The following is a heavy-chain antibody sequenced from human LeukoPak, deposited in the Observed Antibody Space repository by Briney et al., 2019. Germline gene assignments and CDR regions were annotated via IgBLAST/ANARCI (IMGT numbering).Heavy chain of an antibody. CDR1: GGSISSYY. V-gene: IGHV4-59*01. D-gene: IGHD2-2*01. Sequence: SETLSLTCTISGGSISSYYWSWIRQPPGKGLEWIGYVYYSGITNYNPSLKSRVTMSVDTSSNHFSLKLTSVTAADTAVYYCATLDSTGHSFEYWGQGTLVTVSS. J-gene: IGHJ4*02. CDR3: ATLDSTGHSFEY. CDR2: VYYSGIT.